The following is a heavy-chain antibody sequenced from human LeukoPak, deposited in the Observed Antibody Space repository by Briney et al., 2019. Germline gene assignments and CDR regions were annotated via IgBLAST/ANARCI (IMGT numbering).Heavy chain of an antibody. Sequence: GGSLRLSCATSGFNFNDYGVHWVRQAPGKGLEWVAIIWHDGNNKYYADSVRGRFTISRDNSRNILYLEMNSLRADDTAIYYCARDGAYSYTYWGQGALVIVSS. D-gene: IGHD5-18*01. V-gene: IGHV3-33*08. J-gene: IGHJ4*02. CDR2: IWHDGNNK. CDR3: ARDGAYSYTY. CDR1: GFNFNDYG.